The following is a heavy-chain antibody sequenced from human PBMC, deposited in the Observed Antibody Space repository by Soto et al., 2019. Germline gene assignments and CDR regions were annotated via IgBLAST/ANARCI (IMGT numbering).Heavy chain of an antibody. CDR3: ATLLGSGGYGMDV. Sequence: GESLKISCKASGYDFTTYWISWVRQMPGRGLEWMGRIDPSDSCINYSPSFQGHVTLSVDKSITTAYLQWGSLKASDTAIYYCATLLGSGGYGMDVWGQGTTVTVSS. V-gene: IGHV5-10-1*01. J-gene: IGHJ6*02. CDR2: IDPSDSCI. CDR1: GYDFTTYW. D-gene: IGHD2-15*01.